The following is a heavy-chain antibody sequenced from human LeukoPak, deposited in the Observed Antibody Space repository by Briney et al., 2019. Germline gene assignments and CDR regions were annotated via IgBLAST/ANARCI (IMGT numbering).Heavy chain of an antibody. CDR3: AKALGYCSSTSCYYFDY. J-gene: IGHJ4*02. D-gene: IGHD2-2*01. CDR2: ISGSGGST. Sequence: GGSLRLSCAASGFTFSSYAMSWVRQAPGKGLEWVSAISGSGGSTYYADSVKGRFTISRDNSKNTLYLQMNSLRAEDTAVYYCAKALGYCSSTSCYYFDYWGQGTLVTASS. CDR1: GFTFSSYA. V-gene: IGHV3-23*01.